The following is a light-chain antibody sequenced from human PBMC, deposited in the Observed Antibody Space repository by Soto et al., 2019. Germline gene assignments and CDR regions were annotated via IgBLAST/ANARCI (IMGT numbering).Light chain of an antibody. CDR2: LGS. V-gene: IGKV2-28*01. CDR3: MQALQTLRLFT. Sequence: DIVMTQSPLSLPVTPGEPASISCRSSQSLLHSNGYNYLDWYLQKPGQSPQLLVYLGSNRASGVPDRFSGSGSGTYFTLKISRVEAEDVGVYYCMQALQTLRLFTFGPGTKVDSK. J-gene: IGKJ3*01. CDR1: QSLLHSNGYNY.